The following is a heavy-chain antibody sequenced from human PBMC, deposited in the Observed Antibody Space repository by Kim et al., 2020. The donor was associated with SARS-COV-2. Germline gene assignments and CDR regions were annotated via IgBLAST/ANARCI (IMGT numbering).Heavy chain of an antibody. J-gene: IGHJ4*02. V-gene: IGHV3-23*01. D-gene: IGHD6-13*01. Sequence: YNPDAGKGRFTISRDNCKNTLYLQMNSLGAEDTAVYYCAKDRGSSSWSDYWGQGTLVTVSS. CDR3: AKDRGSSSWSDY.